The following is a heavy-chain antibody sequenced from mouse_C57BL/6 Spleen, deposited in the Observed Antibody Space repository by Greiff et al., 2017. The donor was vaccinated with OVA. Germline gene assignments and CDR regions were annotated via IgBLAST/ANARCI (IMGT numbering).Heavy chain of an antibody. CDR1: GYTFTDYY. Sequence: VQLQQSGPELVKPGASVKISCKASGYTFTDYYMNWVKQSHGKSLEWIGDINPNNGGTRYNQKFKGKATLTVDKSSSTAYMELRSLTSDDSAVYYCARENDGIAWFAYWGQGTLVTVSA. CDR3: ARENDGIAWFAY. CDR2: INPNNGGT. D-gene: IGHD2-3*01. V-gene: IGHV1-26*01. J-gene: IGHJ3*01.